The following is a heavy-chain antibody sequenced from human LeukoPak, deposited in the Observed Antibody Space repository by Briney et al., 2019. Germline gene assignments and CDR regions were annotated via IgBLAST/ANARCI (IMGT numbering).Heavy chain of an antibody. CDR1: GGTFISYA. J-gene: IGHJ4*02. CDR2: IIPIFGTA. V-gene: IGHV1-69*05. Sequence: GASVKVSCKASGGTFISYAISWVRQARRQGLEWMGGIIPIFGTANYAQKFQGRVTITTDQSTSTAYMELSSLRSEDTAVYYCARPGSGYCSCGSCYFPFDYWGQGTLVTVSS. D-gene: IGHD2-15*01. CDR3: ARPGSGYCSCGSCYFPFDY.